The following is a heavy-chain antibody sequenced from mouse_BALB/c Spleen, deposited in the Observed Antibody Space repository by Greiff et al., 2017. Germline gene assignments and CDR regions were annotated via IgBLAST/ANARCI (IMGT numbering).Heavy chain of an antibody. CDR1: GYTFTSYW. D-gene: IGHD3-1*01. CDR2: INPSTGYT. V-gene: IGHV1-7*01. J-gene: IGHJ4*01. Sequence: VQLVESGAELAKPGASVKMSCKASGYTFTSYWMHWVKQRPGQGLEWIGYINPSTGYTEYNQKFKDKATLTADKSSSTAYMQLSSLTSEDSAVYYCARSGYYAMDYWGQGTSVTVSS. CDR3: ARSGYYAMDY.